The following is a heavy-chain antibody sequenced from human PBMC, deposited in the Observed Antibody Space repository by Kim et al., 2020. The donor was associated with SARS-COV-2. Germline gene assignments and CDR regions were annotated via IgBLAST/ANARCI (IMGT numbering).Heavy chain of an antibody. Sequence: GGSLRLSCAASGFTFGDYAMHWVRQAPGKGLEWVSGISWNSGSIGYADSVKGRFTISRDNAKNSLYLQMNSLRAEDTALYYCAKDMGFRGSGSEYDAFDIWGQGTMVTVSS. J-gene: IGHJ3*02. CDR3: AKDMGFRGSGSEYDAFDI. CDR1: GFTFGDYA. CDR2: ISWNSGSI. V-gene: IGHV3-9*01. D-gene: IGHD3-22*01.